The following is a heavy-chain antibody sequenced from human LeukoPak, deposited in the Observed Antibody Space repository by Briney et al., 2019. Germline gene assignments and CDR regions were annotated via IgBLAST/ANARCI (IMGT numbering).Heavy chain of an antibody. J-gene: IGHJ5*02. Sequence: GASVKVSCKASGYTFTGYYIHWVRQAPGQGLEWMGWINPNRGGTNYAQKFQGRVTMTRDTSITTAYMELRSLRSDDTAVYYCARGMVGYYDSSGYYHNWFDPWGQGTLVTVSS. CDR2: INPNRGGT. CDR1: GYTFTGYY. V-gene: IGHV1-2*02. D-gene: IGHD3-22*01. CDR3: ARGMVGYYDSSGYYHNWFDP.